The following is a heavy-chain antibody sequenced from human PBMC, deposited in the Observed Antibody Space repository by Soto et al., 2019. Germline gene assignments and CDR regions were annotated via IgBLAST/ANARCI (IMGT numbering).Heavy chain of an antibody. V-gene: IGHV1-3*01. Sequence: SVNVSCKASGYTFTSYAMHWVRQAPGQRLEWMGWINAGNGNTKYSQKFQGRVTITRDTSASTAYMELSSLRSEDTAVYYCARGRGRDPGPELFDYWGKGTLVTVSS. CDR2: INAGNGNT. D-gene: IGHD1-7*01. CDR1: GYTFTSYA. J-gene: IGHJ4*02. CDR3: ARGRGRDPGPELFDY.